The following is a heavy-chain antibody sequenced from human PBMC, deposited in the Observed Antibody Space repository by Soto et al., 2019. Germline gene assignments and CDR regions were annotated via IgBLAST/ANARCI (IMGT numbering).Heavy chain of an antibody. CDR3: ARTDRDFYGLDV. CDR1: GFTFRNYD. CDR2: ISAAGDP. Sequence: EVQLVESGGGLVQPGGSLRLSCEASGFTFRNYDMHWVRQGTGKGLEWVSGISAAGDPDYADSVEGRFTISRENAQNSSVLQMNSLRVGDTAVYYCARTDRDFYGLDVWGQGTTVIVSS. J-gene: IGHJ6*02. V-gene: IGHV3-13*05.